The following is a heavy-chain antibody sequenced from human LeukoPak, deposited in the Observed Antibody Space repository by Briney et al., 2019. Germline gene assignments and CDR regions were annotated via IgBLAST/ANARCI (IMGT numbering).Heavy chain of an antibody. CDR1: GFTVSSNY. J-gene: IGHJ3*02. V-gene: IGHV3-53*01. D-gene: IGHD6-13*01. Sequence: GGSLRLSCAASGFTVSSNYMSWVRQAPGKGLEWVSVIYSGGNTYYADSVKGRFTISRDNSKNTLYLQMNSLRAEDTAVYYCARFLVLGDAFDIWGQGTMVTVSS. CDR3: ARFLVLGDAFDI. CDR2: IYSGGNT.